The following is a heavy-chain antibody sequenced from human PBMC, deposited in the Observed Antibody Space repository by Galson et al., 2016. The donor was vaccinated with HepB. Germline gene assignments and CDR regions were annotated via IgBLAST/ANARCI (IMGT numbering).Heavy chain of an antibody. Sequence: LSLTCAVYGGSFSDYFWIWIRQPPGKGLEWIGESNHSGITTYSPSLKSRVTISVDTSKNQFSLKLTSVTAADTAMYYCATYHVTETTIIDYWGQGTLVTVSS. J-gene: IGHJ4*02. V-gene: IGHV4-34*01. D-gene: IGHD1-20*01. CDR1: GGSFSDYF. CDR3: ATYHVTETTIIDY. CDR2: SNHSGIT.